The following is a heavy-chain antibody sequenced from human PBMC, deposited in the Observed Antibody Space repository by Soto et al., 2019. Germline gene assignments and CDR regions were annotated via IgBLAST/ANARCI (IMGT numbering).Heavy chain of an antibody. J-gene: IGHJ4*02. CDR3: ARQSGTKALYYFDY. CDR2: IYYSGST. CDR1: GGSISSSSYY. V-gene: IGHV4-39*01. D-gene: IGHD1-7*01. Sequence: QLQLQESGPGLVKPSETLSLTCTVSGGSISSSSYYWGWIRQPPGKGLEWIGSIYYSGSTYYNPSLKSRVTISVDTSKNQFSLKLSSVTAADTAVYYCARQSGTKALYYFDYWGQGTLVTVSS.